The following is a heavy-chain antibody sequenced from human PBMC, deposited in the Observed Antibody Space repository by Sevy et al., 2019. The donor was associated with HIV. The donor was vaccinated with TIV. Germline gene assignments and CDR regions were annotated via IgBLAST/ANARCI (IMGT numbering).Heavy chain of an antibody. CDR2: FYNGDST. J-gene: IGHJ4*02. CDR1: GFTVTSNY. V-gene: IGHV3-53*01. D-gene: IGHD6-13*01. Sequence: GGSLRLSCAATGFTVTSNYMSWVRQGPGKGLEWVSGFYNGDSTQYADSVKGRFTISRDKSNNTLYLQMDSLRAEDTAVYYCAREAGSSSFDYLGQGTLVNGSS. CDR3: AREAGSSSFDY.